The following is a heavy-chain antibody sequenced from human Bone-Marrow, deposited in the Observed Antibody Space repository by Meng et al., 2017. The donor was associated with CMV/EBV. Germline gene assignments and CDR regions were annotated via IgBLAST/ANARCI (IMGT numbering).Heavy chain of an antibody. D-gene: IGHD1-7*01. CDR3: AILTETTSHYYYYGMDV. V-gene: IGHV4-30-4*08. CDR1: GGSISSGDYY. Sequence: LRLSCTVSGGSISSGDYYWSWIRQPPGKGLEWVGYIYYSGSTYYNPSLKSRVTISVDTSKNQFSLKLSSVTAANTAVYYCAILTETTSHYYYYGMDVWGQGTTVTVSS. J-gene: IGHJ6*02. CDR2: IYYSGST.